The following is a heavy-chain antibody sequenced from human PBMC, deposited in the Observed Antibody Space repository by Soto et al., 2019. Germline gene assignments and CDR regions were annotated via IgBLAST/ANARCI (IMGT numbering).Heavy chain of an antibody. Sequence: GGSLRLSCTASGFTFGDYAMSWFRQAPGKGLEWVGFIRSKAYGGTTEYAASVKGRFTISRGDSKSIAYLQMNSLKTEDTAVYYCTRGLIVVVATGGYYFDYWGQGTLVTVSS. D-gene: IGHD3-22*01. CDR1: GFTFGDYA. CDR3: TRGLIVVVATGGYYFDY. J-gene: IGHJ4*02. CDR2: IRSKAYGGTT. V-gene: IGHV3-49*03.